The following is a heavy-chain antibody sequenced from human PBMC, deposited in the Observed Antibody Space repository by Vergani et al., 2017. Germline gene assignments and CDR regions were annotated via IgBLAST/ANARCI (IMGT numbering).Heavy chain of an antibody. CDR1: GFTFSNAW. Sequence: EVQLVESGGGLVKPGGSLRLSCAASGFTFSNAWMSWVRQGHGQGLEWVSSIKNTGDSTHYADSVKGRFTISRDNSKNTLYLQMNSLRVEDTAVYYCGRGSDNYNWGQGTLVTVSS. CDR2: IKNTGDST. D-gene: IGHD5-24*01. CDR3: GRGSDNYN. J-gene: IGHJ4*02. V-gene: IGHV3-23*04.